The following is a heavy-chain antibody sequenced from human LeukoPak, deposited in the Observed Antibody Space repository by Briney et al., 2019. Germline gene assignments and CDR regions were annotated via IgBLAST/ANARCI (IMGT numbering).Heavy chain of an antibody. CDR1: GFAFSSYA. Sequence: GGSLRLSCAASGFAFSSYAMHWVRQAPGKGLEYVSAISHDGGTTYYANSVKGRFTISRDNSKNTLYLQMGSLRAEDMAVYYCASADCWGQGTLVTVSS. CDR2: ISHDGGTT. V-gene: IGHV3-64*01. CDR3: ASADC. J-gene: IGHJ4*02.